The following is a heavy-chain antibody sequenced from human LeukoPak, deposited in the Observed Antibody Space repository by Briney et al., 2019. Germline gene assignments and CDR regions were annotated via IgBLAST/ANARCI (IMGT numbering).Heavy chain of an antibody. J-gene: IGHJ5*02. D-gene: IGHD6-19*01. V-gene: IGHV4-4*07. CDR2: IYTSGST. CDR3: ARVGIAVAGTQWFDP. CDR1: GGSISSYY. Sequence: SEPLSLPFTVSGGSISSYYWSWVRQPAGKGLEWIGRIYTSGSTNYNPSLKSRVTMSVDTSKNQFSLKLSSVTAADTAVYYCARVGIAVAGTQWFDPWGQGTLVTVSS.